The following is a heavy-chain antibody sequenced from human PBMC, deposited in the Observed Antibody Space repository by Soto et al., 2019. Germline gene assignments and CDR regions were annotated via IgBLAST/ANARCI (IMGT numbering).Heavy chain of an antibody. J-gene: IGHJ6*02. CDR1: GYTFTNYA. CDR3: ARDACSGTSCHTQENYYAMDV. Sequence: ASGKGSCKASGYTFTNYAMHWVRQAPGQRLKWMGWINAGNGNTKYSQKCQGRVTITRDTSASTAYMELSSLRSEDTAVYYCARDACSGTSCHTQENYYAMDVWGQGTMVPVSS. D-gene: IGHD2-2*01. V-gene: IGHV1-3*01. CDR2: INAGNGNT.